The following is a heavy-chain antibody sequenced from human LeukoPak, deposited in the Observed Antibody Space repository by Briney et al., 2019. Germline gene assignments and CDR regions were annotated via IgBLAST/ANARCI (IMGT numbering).Heavy chain of an antibody. CDR3: ARGRRSTMIVGEIGDY. V-gene: IGHV4-59*01. CDR2: IYYSGST. Sequence: SETLSLTCTVSGGSISSYYWSWIRQPPGKGLEWIGYIYYSGSTNYNPSLKSRVTISVDTSKNQFSLKLSSVTAADTAVYYCARGRRSTMIVGEIGDYWGQGTLVTVSS. J-gene: IGHJ4*02. CDR1: GGSISSYY. D-gene: IGHD3-22*01.